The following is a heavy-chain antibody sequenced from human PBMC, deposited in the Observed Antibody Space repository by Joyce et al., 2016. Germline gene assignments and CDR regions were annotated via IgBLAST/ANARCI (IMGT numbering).Heavy chain of an antibody. Sequence: EVQLVESGGGLVQPGGSLRLSCAGSGFTFSSFWMSWVRQAPGKGMEWVANIRRDGNEKHYVDSLRGRFTISRDNAKNSLFLQMNSLRAEDTAVYYCVRGSSGYNWYFDLWGHGTLVTVSS. J-gene: IGHJ2*01. V-gene: IGHV3-7*04. D-gene: IGHD3-22*01. CDR2: IRRDGNEK. CDR1: GFTFSSFW. CDR3: VRGSSGYNWYFDL.